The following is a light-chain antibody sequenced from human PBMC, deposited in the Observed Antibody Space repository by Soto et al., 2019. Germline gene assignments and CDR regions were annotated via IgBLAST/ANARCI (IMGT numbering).Light chain of an antibody. Sequence: QAVVTQEPSFSASPGGTVTLTCGLSSASVSTSFYPSWYQQTPGQAPRTLIYSTNTRSSGVPDRFSGSILGNKAALTITGAQADDESDYYCVLYMGSGIWVFGGGTKLTVL. CDR2: STN. CDR1: SASVSTSFY. J-gene: IGLJ3*02. V-gene: IGLV8-61*01. CDR3: VLYMGSGIWV.